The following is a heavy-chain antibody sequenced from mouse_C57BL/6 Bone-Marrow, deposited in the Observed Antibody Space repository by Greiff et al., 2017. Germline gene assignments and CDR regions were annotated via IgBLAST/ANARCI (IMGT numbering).Heavy chain of an antibody. D-gene: IGHD2-3*01. CDR3: SSFDGNYFDF. CDR1: GFNFKDDY. CDR2: IDPEIGDT. Sequence: EVKLQESGAELVRPGASVKLSCTASGFNFKDDYIHWVKQRPEQGLEWIGWIDPEIGDTEYASKFQGKATITSDTSSNTAYLQLSSLTSEDAAVYDCSSFDGNYFDFWGQGTPLTVAS. V-gene: IGHV14-4*01. J-gene: IGHJ2*01.